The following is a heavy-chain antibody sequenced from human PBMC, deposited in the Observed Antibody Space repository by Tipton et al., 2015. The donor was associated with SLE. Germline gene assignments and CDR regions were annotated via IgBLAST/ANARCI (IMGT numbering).Heavy chain of an antibody. CDR2: ISYDGNNR. CDR1: GFTFSIYA. CDR3: ARDVTTVTSYYFDY. D-gene: IGHD4-17*01. Sequence: SLRLSCAASGFTFSIYAMHWVRQAPGKGLEWVAVISYDGNNRYYADPVKGRFTISRDNSKNTLYLQMNSLRAEDTAVYYCARDVTTVTSYYFDYWGQGTLVTVSS. J-gene: IGHJ4*02. V-gene: IGHV3-30*04.